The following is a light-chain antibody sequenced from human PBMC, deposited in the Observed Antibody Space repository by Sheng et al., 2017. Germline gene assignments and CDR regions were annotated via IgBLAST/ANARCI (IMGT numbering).Light chain of an antibody. V-gene: IGLV3-21*02. CDR1: DIGGKS. CDR2: DDS. CDR3: QVWDGVSQQSV. J-gene: IGLJ1*01. Sequence: SYVLTQPPSVSVAPGQTASITCLGNDIGGKSVHWYQRKPGQAPVVVVHDDSDWPAAIPSAIFWLQLWEHGHLTIDRVEAGDEADYYCQVWDGVSQQSVFGTGTKVTVL.